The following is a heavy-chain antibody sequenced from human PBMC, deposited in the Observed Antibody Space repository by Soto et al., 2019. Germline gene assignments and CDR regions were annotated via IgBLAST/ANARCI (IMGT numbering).Heavy chain of an antibody. CDR3: ARAEEYSSSVDY. V-gene: IGHV3-33*01. D-gene: IGHD6-6*01. Sequence: QVQLVESGGGVVQPGRSLRLSCAASGFTFSSYGMHWVRQAPGKGLEWVAVIWYDGSNKYYADSVKGRFTISRDNSKNTLYLQMNSLRAEDTAVYYCARAEEYSSSVDYWGQGTLVTVSS. J-gene: IGHJ4*02. CDR1: GFTFSSYG. CDR2: IWYDGSNK.